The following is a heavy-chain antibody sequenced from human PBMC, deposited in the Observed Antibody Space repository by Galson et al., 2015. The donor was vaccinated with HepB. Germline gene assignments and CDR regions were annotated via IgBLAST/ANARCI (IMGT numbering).Heavy chain of an antibody. Sequence: SVKVSCKASGYMFTNYGINWVRQAPGQGLEWVGWVSAYNGKTNFAQKFQGRVTMATDTSTSTAYMELRGLRSDDTAMYYCESCSGGSCYPPFDYWGQGTLVTVSS. CDR3: ESCSGGSCYPPFDY. D-gene: IGHD2-15*01. CDR2: VSAYNGKT. V-gene: IGHV1-18*04. CDR1: GYMFTNYG. J-gene: IGHJ4*02.